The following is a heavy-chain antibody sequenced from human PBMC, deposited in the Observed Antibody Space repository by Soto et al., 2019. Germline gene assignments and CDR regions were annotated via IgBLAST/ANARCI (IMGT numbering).Heavy chain of an antibody. J-gene: IGHJ3*02. CDR3: ARDRCSGGSCYRTYAFDI. D-gene: IGHD2-15*01. V-gene: IGHV3-21*06. CDR1: GFNFSTYT. Sequence: XGSLRLACAASGFNFSTYTMNWVRQAPGKGLEWVSSISSSNRYIYYADSVKGRFTISRDDAKNSLYLQMNSLRAEDTAAYYCARDRCSGGSCYRTYAFDIWGHGTLVTV. CDR2: ISSSNRYI.